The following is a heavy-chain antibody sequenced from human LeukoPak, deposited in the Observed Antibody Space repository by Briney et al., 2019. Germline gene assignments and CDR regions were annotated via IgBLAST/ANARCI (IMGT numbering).Heavy chain of an antibody. Sequence: PSETLSLTCAVSGGSFSGYYWSWIRQPPGKGLEWIGEINHSGSTNYNPSLKSRVTISVDTSKNQFSLKLSSVTAADTAVYYCARYGSGRPTLNWSDPWGQGTLVTVSS. V-gene: IGHV4-34*01. D-gene: IGHD3-10*01. J-gene: IGHJ5*02. CDR2: INHSGST. CDR3: ARYGSGRPTLNWSDP. CDR1: GGSFSGYY.